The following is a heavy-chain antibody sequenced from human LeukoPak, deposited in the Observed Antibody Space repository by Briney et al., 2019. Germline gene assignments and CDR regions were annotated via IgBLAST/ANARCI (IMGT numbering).Heavy chain of an antibody. J-gene: IGHJ4*02. CDR1: GYSFATSW. D-gene: IGHD3-16*01. V-gene: IGHV5-51*01. CDR3: ARHSFGDSYLPFHY. Sequence: GESLKISCKGSGYSFATSWIGWVRQMPGKGLDWMGIIYPGDSDTIYSPSFQGQVTFSADKSISTAYLQWSSLKASDTATYYCARHSFGDSYLPFHYWGQGTLVTVSS. CDR2: IYPGDSDT.